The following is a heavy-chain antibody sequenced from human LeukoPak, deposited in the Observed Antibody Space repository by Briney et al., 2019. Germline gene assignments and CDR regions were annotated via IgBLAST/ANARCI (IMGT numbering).Heavy chain of an antibody. CDR3: ASGPPVDTAMPKPNWFDP. CDR1: GGTFSSYA. J-gene: IGHJ5*02. CDR2: IIPIFGTA. Sequence: ASVKVSCKASGGTFSSYAISWVRQAPGHGLEWMGGIIPIFGTANYAQKFQGRVTITADESTSAAYMELSSLRSEDTAVYYCASGPPVDTAMPKPNWFDPWAQGTLVTVSS. D-gene: IGHD5-18*01. V-gene: IGHV1-69*13.